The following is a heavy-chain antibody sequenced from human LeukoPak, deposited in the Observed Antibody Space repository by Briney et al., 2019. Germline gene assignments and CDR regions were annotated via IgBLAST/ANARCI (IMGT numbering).Heavy chain of an antibody. V-gene: IGHV1-2*02. CDR3: ARDPVLRYFDWLGPFDAFDI. CDR1: GYTFTGYY. D-gene: IGHD3-9*01. Sequence: GASVKVSCKASGYTFTGYYMHWVRQAPGQGLEWMGWINPNSGGTNYAQKLQGRVTMTTDTSTSTAYMELRSLRSDDTAVYYCARDPVLRYFDWLGPFDAFDIWGQGTMVTVSS. CDR2: INPNSGGT. J-gene: IGHJ3*02.